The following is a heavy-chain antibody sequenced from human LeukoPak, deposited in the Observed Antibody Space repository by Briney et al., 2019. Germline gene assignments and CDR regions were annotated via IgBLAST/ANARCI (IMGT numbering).Heavy chain of an antibody. Sequence: ASVKVSCKASGYTFTSYGISWVRQAPGQGLEWMGWISAYNGNTNYAQKLQGRVTMTTDTSTSTVYMELSSLRSEDTAVYYCARGGEYRSSWYDYWGQGTLVTVSS. J-gene: IGHJ4*02. CDR3: ARGGEYRSSWYDY. CDR1: GYTFTSYG. CDR2: ISAYNGNT. V-gene: IGHV1-18*01. D-gene: IGHD6-13*01.